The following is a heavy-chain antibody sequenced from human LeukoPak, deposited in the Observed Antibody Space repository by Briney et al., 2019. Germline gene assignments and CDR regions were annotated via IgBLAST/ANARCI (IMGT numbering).Heavy chain of an antibody. J-gene: IGHJ4*02. CDR1: GFTFSRYG. Sequence: PGGSLRLSCAASGFTFSRYGLHWVRQAPGKGLEWVAFIRDDGSTRYYADSVKGRFTVSRDNSKNTLYLQMDSLRTGDTAVYYCTTGTLVGEPGGSDYWGQGTLVTVSS. CDR2: IRDDGSTR. V-gene: IGHV3-30*02. D-gene: IGHD1-26*01. CDR3: TTGTLVGEPGGSDY.